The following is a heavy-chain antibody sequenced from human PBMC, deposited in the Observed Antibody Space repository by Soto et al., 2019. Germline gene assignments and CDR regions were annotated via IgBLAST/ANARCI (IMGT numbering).Heavy chain of an antibody. CDR2: INAGNGNT. V-gene: IGHV1-3*01. CDR3: ARGAYYYDGMDV. J-gene: IGHJ6*02. Sequence: ASVKVSCKASGYTFTSYAMHWVRQAPGQRLEWMGWINAGNGNTKYSQKFQGRVTITRDTSASTAYMELSSLRSEDTAVYYCARGAYYYDGMDVWGQGTTVTVSS. CDR1: GYTFTSYA.